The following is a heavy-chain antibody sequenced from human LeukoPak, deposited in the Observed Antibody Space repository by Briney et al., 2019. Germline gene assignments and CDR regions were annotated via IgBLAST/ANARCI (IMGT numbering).Heavy chain of an antibody. CDR2: INPNSGGT. CDR3: VRVRCIAIFGAVFIKWAYFDY. V-gene: IGHV1-2*02. D-gene: IGHD3-3*01. J-gene: IGHJ4*02. Sequence: GASVKVSSTASVYTFTGYNMHWVRQAPGQGLEWMGWINPNSGGTNYAQKFQGRVTMTRDTSISTAYMELSRLRSEDTAVYYCVRVRCIAIFGAVFIKWAYFDYWGQGTLVTVSS. CDR1: VYTFTGYN.